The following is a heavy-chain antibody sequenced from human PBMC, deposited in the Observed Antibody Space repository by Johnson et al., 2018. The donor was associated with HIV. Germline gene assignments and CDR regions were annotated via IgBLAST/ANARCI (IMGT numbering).Heavy chain of an antibody. J-gene: IGHJ3*02. CDR3: ASGAYYDFWSGLAHAFDI. CDR2: ISYDGSNK. Sequence: QVHLVESGGGVVQPGRSLRLSCVASGFTFSSYGMHWVRQTPGKGLEWVAVISYDGSNKYYADYVKGRFTISRDNSKNTLYLEMNSLRAEDPAVYYCASGAYYDFWSGLAHAFDIWGKGTMVTVSS. D-gene: IGHD3-3*01. CDR1: GFTFSSYG. V-gene: IGHV3-30*03.